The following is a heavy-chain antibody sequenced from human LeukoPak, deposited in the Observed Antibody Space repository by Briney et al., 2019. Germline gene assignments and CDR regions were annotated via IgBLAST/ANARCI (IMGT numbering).Heavy chain of an antibody. CDR2: ISANNGNT. D-gene: IGHD2-2*01. CDR3: ARDYCSSTSCLFGY. V-gene: IGHV1-18*01. Sequence: GTSVKVSCKASGYTFTTFGISWVRQAPGQGLEWMGWISANNGNTNYAQKFQGRVTMTRDTSISTAYMELSRLRSDDTAVYYCARDYCSSTSCLFGYWGQGTLVTVSS. CDR1: GYTFTTFG. J-gene: IGHJ4*02.